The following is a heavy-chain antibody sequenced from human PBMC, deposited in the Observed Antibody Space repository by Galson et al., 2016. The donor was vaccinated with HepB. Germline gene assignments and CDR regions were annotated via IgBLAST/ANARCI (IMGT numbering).Heavy chain of an antibody. D-gene: IGHD1-7*01. V-gene: IGHV3-30-3*01. Sequence: SLRLSCAASGFTFSDAWMNWVRQAPGKGLEWVAVISYDGSNKYYADSVKGRFTISRDNSKNTLYLQMNSLRAEDTAVYYCARKELYYYYYGMDVWGQGTTVTVSS. CDR1: GFTFSDAW. CDR3: ARKELYYYYYGMDV. CDR2: ISYDGSNK. J-gene: IGHJ6*02.